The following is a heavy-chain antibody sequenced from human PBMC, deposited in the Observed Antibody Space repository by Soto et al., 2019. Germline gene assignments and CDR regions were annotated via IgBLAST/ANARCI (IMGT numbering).Heavy chain of an antibody. CDR1: GGSISSYY. J-gene: IGHJ5*02. Sequence: SETLSLTCTVSGGSISSYYWSWIRQPPGKGLEWIGYIYYSGSTNYNPSLKSRVTISVDTSKNQFSLKLSSVTAADTAVYYCARVRSYSISWFDPWGQGTLVIVSS. D-gene: IGHD1-26*01. V-gene: IGHV4-59*01. CDR2: IYYSGST. CDR3: ARVRSYSISWFDP.